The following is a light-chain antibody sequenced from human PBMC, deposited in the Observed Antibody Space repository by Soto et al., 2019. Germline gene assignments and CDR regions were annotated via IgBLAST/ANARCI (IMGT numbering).Light chain of an antibody. Sequence: QSALTQTASVSGSPGQSITISCTGTSSDIGGYNYVSWYQHHPGKAPELIIYEVSYRPSGVSDRFSGSKSGNTASLTISGLQAEDEADYYCSSFATISTLYVFGTGTKVTVL. V-gene: IGLV2-14*01. J-gene: IGLJ1*01. CDR1: SSDIGGYNY. CDR2: EVS. CDR3: SSFATISTLYV.